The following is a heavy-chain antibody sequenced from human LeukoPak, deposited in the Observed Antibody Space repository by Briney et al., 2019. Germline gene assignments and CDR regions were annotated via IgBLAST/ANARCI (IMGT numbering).Heavy chain of an antibody. CDR2: ISVYNGNT. V-gene: IGHV1-18*01. Sequence: ASVTVSFKSSGYTFTIYGISWVRQAPGQGLEWMGWISVYNGNTNYAQKLQGRVTMTTDTSTSTAYMELRSLRSDDTAVYYCAREAAANYDFWSGYSDYYYMDVWGKGTTVTVSS. J-gene: IGHJ6*03. CDR1: GYTFTIYG. D-gene: IGHD3-3*01. CDR3: AREAAANYDFWSGYSDYYYMDV.